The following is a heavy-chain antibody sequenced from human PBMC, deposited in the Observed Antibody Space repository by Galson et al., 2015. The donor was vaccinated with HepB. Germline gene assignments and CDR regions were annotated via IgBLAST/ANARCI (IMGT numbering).Heavy chain of an antibody. CDR1: GGSISSITYY. Sequence: ETLSLTCTVSGGSISSITYYWDWIRQPPGKGPEWIGSIYVSGSNYSNPSLRSRVTISVATAKNQFCRRLGSVTAADTAVYYCPRHLLPYASSSAFDFWGQGTLVTVSS. CDR3: PRHLLPYASSSAFDF. CDR2: IYVSGSN. V-gene: IGHV4-39*01. J-gene: IGHJ4*02. D-gene: IGHD6-6*01.